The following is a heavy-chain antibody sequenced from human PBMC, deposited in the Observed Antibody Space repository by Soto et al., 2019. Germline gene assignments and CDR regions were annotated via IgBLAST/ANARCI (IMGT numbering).Heavy chain of an antibody. V-gene: IGHV3-48*02. CDR3: TRDGRRGYDMDV. J-gene: IGHJ6*02. D-gene: IGHD1-26*01. CDR1: GFTISTYH. Sequence: GGSLRLSCAASGFTISTYHLNWVRQAPGKGLEWVSYISTDLRALYYADSVRGRFTISRDNAKNSLYLQMTSLRDEDTGVYYCTRDGRRGYDMDVWGQGTTVPVSS. CDR2: ISTDLRAL.